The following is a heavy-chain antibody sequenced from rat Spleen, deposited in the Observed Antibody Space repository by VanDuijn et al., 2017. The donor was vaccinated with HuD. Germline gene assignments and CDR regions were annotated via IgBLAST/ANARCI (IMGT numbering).Heavy chain of an antibody. CDR2: IGPNGGST. CDR1: GFTFSNYG. CDR3: ATDSGGVMDA. V-gene: IGHV5-19*01. Sequence: EVQLVESGGGLVQPGRSLKLSCAASGFTFSNYGMHWIRQAPTKGLEWVASIGPNGGSTFFPDSVKGRFTISRDNAKSTLYLQMDSLRSEDTATYYCATDSGGVMDAWGQGASVTVSS. D-gene: IGHD1-1*01. J-gene: IGHJ4*01.